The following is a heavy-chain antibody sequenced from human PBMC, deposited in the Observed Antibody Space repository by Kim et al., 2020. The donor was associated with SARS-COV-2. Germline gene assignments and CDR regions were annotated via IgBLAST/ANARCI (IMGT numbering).Heavy chain of an antibody. CDR3: ARDFLQQLVYFDY. CDR1: GGTFSSYA. J-gene: IGHJ4*02. Sequence: SVKVSCKASGGTFSSYAISWVRQALGQGLEWMGRIIPILGIANYAQKFQGRVTITADKSTSTAYMELSSLRSEDTAVYYCARDFLQQLVYFDYWGQGTLVTVSS. CDR2: IIPILGIA. D-gene: IGHD6-13*01. V-gene: IGHV1-69*04.